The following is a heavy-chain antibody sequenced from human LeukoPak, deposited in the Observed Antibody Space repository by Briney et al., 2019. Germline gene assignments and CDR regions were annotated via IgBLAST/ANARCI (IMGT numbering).Heavy chain of an antibody. CDR1: GFTFSSYA. V-gene: IGHV3-30-3*01. D-gene: IGHD6-13*01. CDR3: AKDWGRRQQLDNYYYYGMDV. Sequence: GGSLRLSCAASGFTFSSYAMHWVRQAPGKGLEWVAVISYDGSNKYYADSVKGRFTISRDNSKNTLYLQMNSLRAEDTAVYYCAKDWGRRQQLDNYYYYGMDVWGQGTTVTVSS. CDR2: ISYDGSNK. J-gene: IGHJ6*02.